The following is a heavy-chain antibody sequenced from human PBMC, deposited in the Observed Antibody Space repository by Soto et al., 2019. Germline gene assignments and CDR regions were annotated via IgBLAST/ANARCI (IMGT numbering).Heavy chain of an antibody. CDR3: VSTQFLIIVASGNY. CDR2: MSHDGNIK. D-gene: IGHD3-22*01. CDR1: GFTFSSHT. V-gene: IGHV3-30-3*01. J-gene: IGHJ4*02. Sequence: GGSLRLSCAASGFTFSSHTMHWVRQAPGKGLEWLSLMSHDGNIKFYADSVKGRFTISRDNSKNTLYLQMNNLRAEDTALYYCVSTQFLIIVASGNYWGKGTLVTVSS.